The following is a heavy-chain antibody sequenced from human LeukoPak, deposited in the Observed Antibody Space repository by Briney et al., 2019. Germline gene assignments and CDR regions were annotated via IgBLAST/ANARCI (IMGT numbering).Heavy chain of an antibody. V-gene: IGHV1-69*13. J-gene: IGHJ6*03. D-gene: IGHD3-10*01. Sequence: ASVKVPCKASGGTFSSYAISWVRQAPGQGLEWMGGIIPIFGTANYAQKFQGRVTITADESTSTAYMELSSLRSEDTAVYYCARGNYGPGSYYHVQDMDVWGKGTTVTVSS. CDR3: ARGNYGPGSYYHVQDMDV. CDR1: GGTFSSYA. CDR2: IIPIFGTA.